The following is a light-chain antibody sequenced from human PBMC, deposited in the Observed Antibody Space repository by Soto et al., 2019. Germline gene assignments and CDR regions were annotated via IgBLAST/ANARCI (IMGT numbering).Light chain of an antibody. CDR1: SSDVGGYKY. J-gene: IGLJ2*01. V-gene: IGLV2-14*01. CDR3: NSYTSSSTVV. CDR2: DVS. Sequence: QSALTQPASVSASPGQSITISCTGTSSDVGGYKYVSWYQQHPGKAPKLMIYDVSNRPSGVSNRFSGSKSGNTASLTISGLQAEDEADYYCNSYTSSSTVVFGGGTKLTVL.